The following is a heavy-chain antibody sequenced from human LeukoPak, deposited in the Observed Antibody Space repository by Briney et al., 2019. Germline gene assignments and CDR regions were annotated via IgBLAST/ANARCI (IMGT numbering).Heavy chain of an antibody. CDR1: GFTFSSYA. J-gene: IGHJ4*02. V-gene: IGHV3-66*01. Sequence: GGSLRLSCAASGFTFSSYAMSWVRQAPGKGLEWVSVIYSGVSTYYADSVKGRFTISRDNSKNTLSLQMNSLGVEDTAVYYCASSRIAGALDYWGQGTLVTVSS. CDR3: ASSRIAGALDY. CDR2: IYSGVST. D-gene: IGHD6-13*01.